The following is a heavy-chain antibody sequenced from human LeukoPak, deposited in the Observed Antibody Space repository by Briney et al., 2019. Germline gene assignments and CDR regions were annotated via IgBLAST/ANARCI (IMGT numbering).Heavy chain of an antibody. CDR3: ARVRLGVAGRYFDY. Sequence: GGSLRLSCAASGFTFCSYWMHWVRHAPGKGLVWVSRINSDGSSTSYADSVKGRFTNSRDNAKNTLYLQMNSLRAEDTAVYYCARVRLGVAGRYFDYWGQGTLVTVSS. D-gene: IGHD6-19*01. V-gene: IGHV3-74*01. J-gene: IGHJ4*02. CDR2: INSDGSST. CDR1: GFTFCSYW.